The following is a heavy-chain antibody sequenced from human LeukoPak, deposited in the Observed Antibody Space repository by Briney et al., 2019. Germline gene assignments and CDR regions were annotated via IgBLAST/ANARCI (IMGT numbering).Heavy chain of an antibody. D-gene: IGHD1-7*01. CDR1: GFTFSSYN. J-gene: IGHJ4*02. CDR3: ARVGLWHYPVDS. CDR2: ITSSSSII. Sequence: GGSLRLSCAASGFTFSSYNMNWVRQAPGKGLEWISYITSSSSIIYYGDSVKGRFTVSRDNAKNSLYLQMNSLRAEDTAVYYCARVGLWHYPVDSWGQGTLVTVSS. V-gene: IGHV3-48*01.